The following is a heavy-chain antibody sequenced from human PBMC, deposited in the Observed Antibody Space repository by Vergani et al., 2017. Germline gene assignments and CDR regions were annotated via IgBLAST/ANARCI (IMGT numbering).Heavy chain of an antibody. CDR2: IIPIFGTA. Sequence: QVQLVQSGAEVKKPGSSVKVSCKASGGTFSSCAISWVRQAPGQGLEWMGRIIPIFGTANYAQKFQGRVTITADESTSTAYMELSSLRSEDTAVYYCARDRDYYDSSGYYSSHYYWGQGTLVTVSS. CDR1: GGTFSSCA. D-gene: IGHD3-22*01. V-gene: IGHV1-69*18. CDR3: ARDRDYYDSSGYYSSHYY. J-gene: IGHJ4*02.